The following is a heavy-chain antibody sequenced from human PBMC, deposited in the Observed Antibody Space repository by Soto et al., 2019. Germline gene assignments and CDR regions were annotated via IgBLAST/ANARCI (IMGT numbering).Heavy chain of an antibody. Sequence: VKVSCKASGYTFITYHIYWVRQAPGQGLEWMAIINPMGGSTNYAQEFQGRVTLTSDTSTSTVYMELSSLRFEDTALFYCARDLAAGDLWGQGTLVTVSS. CDR1: GYTFITYH. V-gene: IGHV1-46*01. CDR3: ARDLAAGDL. J-gene: IGHJ5*02. CDR2: INPMGGST. D-gene: IGHD6-13*01.